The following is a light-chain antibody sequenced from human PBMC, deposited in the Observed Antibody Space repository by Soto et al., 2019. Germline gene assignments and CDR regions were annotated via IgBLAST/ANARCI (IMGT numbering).Light chain of an antibody. Sequence: EIVMTQSPATLSVSPGERATLSCRASQSVSSNLAWYQQKPGQAPRLLIYGASTRATGIPARFSGSGYGTEFTLTISSLQSEDFAVYYCHHYNNWPPYTFGQETNLPIK. J-gene: IGKJ2*01. V-gene: IGKV3-15*01. CDR3: HHYNNWPPYT. CDR1: QSVSSN. CDR2: GAS.